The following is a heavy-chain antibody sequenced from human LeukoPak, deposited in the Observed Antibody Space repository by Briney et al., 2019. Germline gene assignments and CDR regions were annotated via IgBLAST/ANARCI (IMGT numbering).Heavy chain of an antibody. V-gene: IGHV3-23*01. J-gene: IGHJ4*02. D-gene: IGHD6-19*01. CDR2: ITDSGDST. CDR3: ARDPRPGYSGGWYYFDY. Sequence: GGSLRLSCAASGFTFSTYGMSWVRQAPGKGLEWVSVITDSGDSTFYADSVKGRFFISRDNSKNTVHLQMNSLRGEDTALYYCARDPRPGYSGGWYYFDYWGQGALVTVSS. CDR1: GFTFSTYG.